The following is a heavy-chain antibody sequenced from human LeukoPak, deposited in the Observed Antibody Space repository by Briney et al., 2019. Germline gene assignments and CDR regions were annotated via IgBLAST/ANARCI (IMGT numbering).Heavy chain of an antibody. CDR3: AGIPKYYYDSRLRGGY. CDR1: GGSISSGSYY. Sequence: PSETLSLTCTVSGGSISSGSYYWSWIRQPAGKGLEWIGRIYTSGSTNYNPSLKSRVNISEDTSKNQFSLKLSSVTAADTAVYYCAGIPKYYYDSRLRGGYWGQGTLVTVSS. J-gene: IGHJ4*02. D-gene: IGHD3-22*01. V-gene: IGHV4-61*02. CDR2: IYTSGST.